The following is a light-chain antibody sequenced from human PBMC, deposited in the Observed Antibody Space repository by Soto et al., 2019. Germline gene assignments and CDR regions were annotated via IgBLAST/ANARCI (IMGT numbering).Light chain of an antibody. CDR1: QDINSW. CDR2: AAS. Sequence: DIQMTQSPSSVSASIGDRVTITCRASQDINSWLVWYQQKPGKAPKLLIYAASTLQSGVPSRFSGSGSGADFTLTISSLQPEDFATYYCQQASSVPPTFDGGTKVEIK. CDR3: QQASSVPPT. J-gene: IGKJ4*01. V-gene: IGKV1D-12*01.